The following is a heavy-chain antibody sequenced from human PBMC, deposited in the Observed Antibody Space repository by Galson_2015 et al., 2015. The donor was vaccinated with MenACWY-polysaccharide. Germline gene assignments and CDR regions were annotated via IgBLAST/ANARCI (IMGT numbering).Heavy chain of an antibody. J-gene: IGHJ6*02. D-gene: IGHD6-13*01. CDR2: ISYDGSNK. V-gene: IGHV3-30*18. Sequence: SLRLSCTASGFTFSSYGMHWVRQAPGKGLEWVAVISYDGSNKYYADSVKGRFTISRDNSKNTLYLQMNSLRAENTAVYYCAKDLEAASGTQYQIHCMDVWGQASTFTVSS. CDR3: AKDLEAASGTQYQIHCMDV. CDR1: GFTFSSYG.